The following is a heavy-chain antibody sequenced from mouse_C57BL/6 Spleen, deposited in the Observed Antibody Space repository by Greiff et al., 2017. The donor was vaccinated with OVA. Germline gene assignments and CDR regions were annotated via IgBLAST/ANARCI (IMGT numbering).Heavy chain of an antibody. D-gene: IGHD1-1*01. V-gene: IGHV1-55*01. Sequence: QVQLQQPGAELVKPGASVKMSCKASGYTFTSYWITWVKQRPGQGLEWIGDIYPGSGSTNYNEKFKSKATLTVDTSSSTAYMQLSSLTSEDSAVYYCARYYGNSPPYYFDYWGQGTTLTVSS. CDR3: ARYYGNSPPYYFDY. CDR1: GYTFTSYW. CDR2: IYPGSGST. J-gene: IGHJ2*01.